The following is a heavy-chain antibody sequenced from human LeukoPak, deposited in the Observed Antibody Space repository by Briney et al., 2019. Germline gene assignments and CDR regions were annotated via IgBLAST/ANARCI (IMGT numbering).Heavy chain of an antibody. CDR1: GFSLSTTGVG. V-gene: IGHV2-5*01. CDR3: ARRREMATLVYAFDI. CDR2: IYWNDDK. Sequence: SGPTLVKPTQTLTLTCSFSGFSLSTTGVGVGWIRQPPGKALEWLALIYWNDDKRYSPSLKSRLTITKDTSKNQVVLTMTNMDPVDTATYYCARRREMATLVYAFDIWGQGTMVTVSS. D-gene: IGHD5-24*01. J-gene: IGHJ3*02.